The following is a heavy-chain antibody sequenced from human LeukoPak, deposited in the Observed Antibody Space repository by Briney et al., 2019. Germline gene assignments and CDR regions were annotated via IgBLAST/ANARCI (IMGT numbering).Heavy chain of an antibody. V-gene: IGHV4-4*07. CDR3: ARVGAAAGTGDY. D-gene: IGHD6-13*01. CDR1: GGSISGFS. CDR2: VYTSGSA. J-gene: IGHJ4*02. Sequence: SETPSLTCTVSGGSISGFSWSWIRHSAGKGLEWLGRVYTSGSAKYNPSLGSRVTMSMDRSRNQFSLKLYFVTAADTAVYYCARVGAAAGTGDYWGQRTLVTVSS.